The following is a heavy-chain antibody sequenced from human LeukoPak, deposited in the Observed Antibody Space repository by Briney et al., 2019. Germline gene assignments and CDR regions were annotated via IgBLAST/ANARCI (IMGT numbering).Heavy chain of an antibody. D-gene: IGHD7-27*01. CDR1: GGTFSSYA. V-gene: IGHV1-69*13. CDR2: IIPIFGTA. Sequence: SVKVSCKASGGTFSSYAISWVRQAPGQGLEWMGGIIPIFGTANYAQKFQGRVTITADESTSTAYMELSSLRSEDTAVYYCASSGDLGYYYYYMDVWGKGTAVTVSS. J-gene: IGHJ6*03. CDR3: ASSGDLGYYYYYMDV.